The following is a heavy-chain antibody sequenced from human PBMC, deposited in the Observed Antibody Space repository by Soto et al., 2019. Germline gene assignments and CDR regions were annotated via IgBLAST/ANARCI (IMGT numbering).Heavy chain of an antibody. D-gene: IGHD4-4*01. CDR3: ARGQRFDYSDAFDI. Sequence: QVTLKESGPVLVNPTETLTLTCTVSGFSLSNARMGVSWIRQPPGKALEWLAHIFSNDEKSYSTSLKSRLTISKDTSKSQVVLTMTNMDPVDTATYYCARGQRFDYSDAFDIWGQGTMVTVSS. J-gene: IGHJ3*02. CDR2: IFSNDEK. CDR1: GFSLSNARMG. V-gene: IGHV2-26*01.